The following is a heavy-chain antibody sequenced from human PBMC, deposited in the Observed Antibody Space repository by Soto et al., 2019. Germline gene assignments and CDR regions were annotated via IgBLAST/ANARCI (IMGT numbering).Heavy chain of an antibody. V-gene: IGHV4-61*01. Sequence: SETLSLTCTVSGGSVSSGSYYWSWIRQPPGKGLEWIGYIYYSGSTNYNPSLKSRVTISVDTSKNQFSLKLSSVTAADTAVYYCARELRGRHFDYWGQGTLVTVSS. CDR3: ARELRGRHFDY. D-gene: IGHD1-26*01. CDR1: GGSVSSGSYY. J-gene: IGHJ4*02. CDR2: IYYSGST.